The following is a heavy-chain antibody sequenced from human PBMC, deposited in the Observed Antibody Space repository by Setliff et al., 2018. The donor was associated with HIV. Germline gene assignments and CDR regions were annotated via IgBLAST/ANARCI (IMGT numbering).Heavy chain of an antibody. D-gene: IGHD3-22*01. J-gene: IGHJ1*01. V-gene: IGHV4-59*01. CDR2: IYYNGIT. CDR3: ARACYYGSTSYWEYFQH. CDR1: GFTFSSYA. Sequence: GSLRLSCAASGFTFSSYAMSWIRQPPGKGLEWIGSIYYNGITNYKPSLKSRVTVSVDTSKNQFSLKLSSVTAADTAVYYCARACYYGSTSYWEYFQHWGQGTLVTVSS.